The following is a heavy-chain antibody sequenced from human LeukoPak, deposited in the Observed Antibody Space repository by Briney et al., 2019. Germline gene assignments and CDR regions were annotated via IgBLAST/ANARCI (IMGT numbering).Heavy chain of an antibody. J-gene: IGHJ6*03. CDR1: GASISSSDYY. CDR3: ARAAGQDHTKMMVYYYYYMDV. CDR2: VYHSGST. V-gene: IGHV4-61*08. Sequence: SETLSLNCTVSGASISSSDYYWSWIRQPPGKGLEWIGYVYHSGSTKYNPSLKSRVTLPIDTSKNQFSLNLSSVTAADTAVYYCARAAGQDHTKMMVYYYYYMDVWGKGSTVTVSS. D-gene: IGHD6-13*01.